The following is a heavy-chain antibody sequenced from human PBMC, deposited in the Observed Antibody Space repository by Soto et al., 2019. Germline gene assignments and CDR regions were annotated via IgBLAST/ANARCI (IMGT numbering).Heavy chain of an antibody. CDR1: GFTFSDYA. J-gene: IGHJ4*02. CDR3: AKGGRQWLVTSDFNY. Sequence: VQLVESGGGVVQPGRSLRLSCAASGFTFSDYAMHWVRQAPGKGLEWVAVVSHAGRNTHYAYSVKGRFTISRDSSNNTVSLQMTRLSAEDTAVYYCAKGGRQWLVTSDFNYWGQGALVTVSS. CDR2: VSHAGRNT. D-gene: IGHD6-19*01. V-gene: IGHV3-30*18.